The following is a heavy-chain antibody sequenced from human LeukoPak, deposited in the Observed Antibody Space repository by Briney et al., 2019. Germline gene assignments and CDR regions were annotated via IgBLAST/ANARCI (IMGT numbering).Heavy chain of an antibody. Sequence: PSQTLSLTCTVSGGSISSGDYYWSWIRQPPGKGLEWIGYIYYSGSTYYNPSLKSRVTIPVDTSKNQFSLKQSSVTAADTAVYYCARVPYCSGGSCYYYFDYWGQGTLVTVSS. CDR3: ARVPYCSGGSCYYYFDY. CDR1: GGSISSGDYY. V-gene: IGHV4-30-4*01. J-gene: IGHJ4*02. CDR2: IYYSGST. D-gene: IGHD2-15*01.